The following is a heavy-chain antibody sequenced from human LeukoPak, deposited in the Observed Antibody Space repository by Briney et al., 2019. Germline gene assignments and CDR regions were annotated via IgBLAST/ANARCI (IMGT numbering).Heavy chain of an antibody. D-gene: IGHD2-15*01. CDR1: GFTFSSYW. J-gene: IGHJ5*02. V-gene: IGHV3-74*01. CDR2: INSDGSST. CDR3: AREMPADIVVVLGLGWLAP. Sequence: GGSLRLSCAASGFTFSSYWMHWVRQAPGKGLVWVSRINSDGSSTNYADSVKGRFTISRDNAKNTLYLQMNSLRVEDTAVYYCAREMPADIVVVLGLGWLAPWAREPWSPSPQ.